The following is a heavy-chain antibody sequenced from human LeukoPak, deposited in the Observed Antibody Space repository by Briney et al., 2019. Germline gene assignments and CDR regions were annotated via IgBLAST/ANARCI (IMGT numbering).Heavy chain of an antibody. Sequence: TASETLSLTCTVSGGSISSYYWSWIRQPPGKGLEWIGYIYYSGSTNYNPSLKSRVTISVDTSKNQFSLKLSSVTAADTAVYYCARDYRAGIQLWLRAFDIWGQGTMVTVSS. CDR3: ARDYRAGIQLWLRAFDI. D-gene: IGHD5-18*01. CDR1: GGSISSYY. J-gene: IGHJ3*02. V-gene: IGHV4-59*12. CDR2: IYYSGST.